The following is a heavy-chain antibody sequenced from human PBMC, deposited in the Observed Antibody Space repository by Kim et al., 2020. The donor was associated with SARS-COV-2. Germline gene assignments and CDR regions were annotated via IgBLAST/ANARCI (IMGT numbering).Heavy chain of an antibody. V-gene: IGHV5-51*01. D-gene: IGHD3-10*01. CDR3: ARSRGVIHYYFDY. CDR2: IHPSDSES. Sequence: GESLKISCKGFGYRFTNYWIGWVRQMPGKGPGWMGIIHPSDSESRYSPSFQGQVTISVDKSVNTAYLQWSSLKASDTAIYYCARSRGVIHYYFDYWGQGTLVIVSS. CDR1: GYRFTNYW. J-gene: IGHJ4*02.